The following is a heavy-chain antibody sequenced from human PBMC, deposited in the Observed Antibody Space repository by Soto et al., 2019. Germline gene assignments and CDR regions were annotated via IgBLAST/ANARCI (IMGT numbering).Heavy chain of an antibody. CDR1: GFTFSDYY. CDR3: AIDRVLFADY. J-gene: IGHJ4*02. CDR2: ISDIGKTI. V-gene: IGHV3-11*01. Sequence: QVQLVESGGGLVKPGGSLRLSCAASGFTFSDYYMAWIRQAPGRGLEWISYISDIGKTIHYADSVKGRFIISRDNAKASLFLQMDSLTADDTATYYCAIDRVLFADYWGQGTRVTVSS. D-gene: IGHD3-10*01.